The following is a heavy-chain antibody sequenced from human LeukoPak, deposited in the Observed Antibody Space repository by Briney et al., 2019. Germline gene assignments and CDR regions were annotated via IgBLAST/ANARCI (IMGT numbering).Heavy chain of an antibody. Sequence: GSLRLSCAASGFTFSSYAMSWVRQPPGKGLVWIGEINHSGSTNYNPSLKSRVTISVDTSKKQFSLKLSSVTAADTAVYYCARASYYDFWSGARKYNWFDPWGQGTLVTVSS. V-gene: IGHV4-34*01. CDR2: INHSGST. J-gene: IGHJ5*02. CDR3: ARASYYDFWSGARKYNWFDP. CDR1: GFTFSSYA. D-gene: IGHD3-3*01.